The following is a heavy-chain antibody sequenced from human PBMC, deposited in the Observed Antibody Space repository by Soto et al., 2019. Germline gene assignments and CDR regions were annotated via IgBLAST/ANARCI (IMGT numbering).Heavy chain of an antibody. CDR3: AKDQVRAVNIVATTHLDY. CDR2: ISYNGSNK. D-gene: IGHD5-12*01. V-gene: IGHV3-30*18. CDR1: GFTFSSYG. J-gene: IGHJ4*02. Sequence: GGSLRLSCAASGFTFSSYGMHWVRQAPGKGLEWVAVISYNGSNKYYADSVKGRFTISRDNSKNTLYLQMNSLRAEDTAVYYCAKDQVRAVNIVATTHLDYWGQGTLVTVSS.